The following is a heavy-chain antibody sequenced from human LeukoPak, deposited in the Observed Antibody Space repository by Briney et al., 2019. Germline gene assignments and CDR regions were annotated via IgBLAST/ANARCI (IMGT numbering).Heavy chain of an antibody. CDR1: GFTFSSYG. CDR3: AKDLLRYFDWYNWFDP. CDR2: ISGSGGST. V-gene: IGHV3-23*01. J-gene: IGHJ5*02. Sequence: GGSLRLSCAASGFTFSSYGMSWVRQAPGKGLEWVSAISGSGGSTYYADSVKGRFTISRDNSKNTLYLQMNSLRAEDTAVYYCAKDLLRYFDWYNWFDPWGQGTLVTVSS. D-gene: IGHD3-9*01.